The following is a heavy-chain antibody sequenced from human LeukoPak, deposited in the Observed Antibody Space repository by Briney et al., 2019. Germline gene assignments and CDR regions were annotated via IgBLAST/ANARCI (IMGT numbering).Heavy chain of an antibody. D-gene: IGHD2-21*02. CDR3: AKAYIVVVTSIIDY. Sequence: PGGSLRLSCAASGFTFSSYGMHWVRQAPGKGLEWVAVISYDGSNKYYADSVKGRFTISKSTLYLQMNSLRAEDTAVYYCAKAYIVVVTSIIDYWGQGTLVTVSS. V-gene: IGHV3-30*18. CDR2: ISYDGSNK. CDR1: GFTFSSYG. J-gene: IGHJ4*02.